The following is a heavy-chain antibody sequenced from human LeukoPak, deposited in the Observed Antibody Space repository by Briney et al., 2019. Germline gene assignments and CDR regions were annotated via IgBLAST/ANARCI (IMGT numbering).Heavy chain of an antibody. Sequence: SETLSLTCTVSGGSISSTSYYWGWIRQPPGKGLEWIGTIYYSGSTNYNPSLKSRVTISVDTSKSQVSLKLTSVTAADTAVYYCARDLIAAPVLGALDMWGQGTMVTVSS. CDR3: ARDLIAAPVLGALDM. CDR1: GGSISSTSYY. J-gene: IGHJ3*02. CDR2: IYYSGST. V-gene: IGHV4-39*07. D-gene: IGHD6-6*01.